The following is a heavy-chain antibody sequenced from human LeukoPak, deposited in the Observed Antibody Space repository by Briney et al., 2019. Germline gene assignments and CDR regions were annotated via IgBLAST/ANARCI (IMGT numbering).Heavy chain of an antibody. CDR1: GFTFSSYS. D-gene: IGHD3-10*01. J-gene: IGHJ4*02. CDR3: AKEMMLRGAYFDY. CDR2: ISGSGGSI. Sequence: GGSLRLSCAASGFTFSSYSVSWVRQAPGEGLEWVSSISGSGGSIYYADSVKGRFTISRDNSKNTLYLQMNSLRAEDTAVYYCAKEMMLRGAYFDYWGQGALVAVSA. V-gene: IGHV3-23*01.